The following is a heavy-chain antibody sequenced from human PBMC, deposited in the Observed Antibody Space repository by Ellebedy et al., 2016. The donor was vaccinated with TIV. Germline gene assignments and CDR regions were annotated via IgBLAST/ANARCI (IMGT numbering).Heavy chain of an antibody. J-gene: IGHJ4*02. Sequence: ASVKVSCKVSGYILSDLSIQWARQAPGKGLEWMGGSDPEDGETIYAQKFQGRVTMTEDTSTDTAYMELSSLRSEDTAVYFCVRNAHTTMDTSHDNWGQGTLVTVSS. CDR3: VRNAHTTMDTSHDN. CDR2: SDPEDGET. V-gene: IGHV1-24*01. CDR1: GYILSDLS. D-gene: IGHD5-18*01.